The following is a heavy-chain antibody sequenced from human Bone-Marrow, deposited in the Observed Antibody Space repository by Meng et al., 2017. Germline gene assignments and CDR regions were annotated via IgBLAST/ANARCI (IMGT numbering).Heavy chain of an antibody. D-gene: IGHD1-7*01. CDR1: GFTFSSYW. J-gene: IGHJ6*02. V-gene: IGHV3-7*01. CDR3: ARDPITGTTLYYYYYGMDV. CDR2: IKQDGSEK. Sequence: GESLKISCAASGFTFSSYWMSWVRPAPGKGLEWVANIKQDGSEKYYVDSVKGRFTISRDDNKNSQYLHMNSLRAEDTAVYYYARDPITGTTLYYYYYGMDVWGQGTTVTVSS.